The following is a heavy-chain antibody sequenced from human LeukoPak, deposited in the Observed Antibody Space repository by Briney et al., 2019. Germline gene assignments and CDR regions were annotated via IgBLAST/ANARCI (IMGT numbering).Heavy chain of an antibody. CDR1: GFTFSNYA. CDR2: ITDSGGDT. D-gene: IGHD3-22*01. CDR3: ARDPAYYYDSSGSFDY. V-gene: IGHV3-23*01. J-gene: IGHJ4*02. Sequence: GGSLRLSCAASGFTFSNYAMSWVRQAPGKGLEWFSAITDSGGDTYYADSVKGRFTISRDNAKNSLYLQMNSLRAEDTAVYYCARDPAYYYDSSGSFDYWGQGTLVTVSS.